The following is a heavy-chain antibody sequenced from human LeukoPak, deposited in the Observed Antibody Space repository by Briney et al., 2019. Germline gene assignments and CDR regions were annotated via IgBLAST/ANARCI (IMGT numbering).Heavy chain of an antibody. CDR1: GFIFSNYW. J-gene: IGHJ4*02. V-gene: IGHV3-74*03. D-gene: IGHD3-10*01. CDR3: AREAYGSGKRYFDY. Sequence: SGGSLRLSCADSGFIFSNYWMHWVRQVPWKGLLWVSRIDSDENGGSGTMYADSVKGRFTISRDNAMNTLYLHMNSLRVEDTAVFSCAREAYGSGKRYFDYWGQGTLVTVSS. CDR2: IDSDENGGSGT.